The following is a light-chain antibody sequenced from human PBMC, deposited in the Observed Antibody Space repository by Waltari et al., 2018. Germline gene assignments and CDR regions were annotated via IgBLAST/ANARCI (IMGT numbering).Light chain of an antibody. V-gene: IGLV2-23*02. CDR3: CSYAGTRSLVV. J-gene: IGLJ2*01. CDR1: SSDIGYYDL. CDR2: EVT. Sequence: QSALTQPASVSGSLGQSITVSCTGTSSDIGYYDLVSWYQQHPGRAPKLAIYEVTKRPSGVSSRFSGSKSGNTASLTISGLHTEDEADYYCCSYAGTRSLVVFGGGTRLTVL.